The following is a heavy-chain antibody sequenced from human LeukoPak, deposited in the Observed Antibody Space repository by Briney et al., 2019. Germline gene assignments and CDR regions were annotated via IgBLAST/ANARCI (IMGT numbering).Heavy chain of an antibody. CDR1: GYTFTSYD. CDR2: MNPNSGNT. J-gene: IGHJ5*02. D-gene: IGHD6-13*01. V-gene: IGHV1-8*01. Sequence: ASVKVSCKASGYTFTSYDINWVRQATGQGLEWMGWMNPNSGNTGYAQKFQGRVTMTRNTSISTAYMELSSLRSEDTAVYYCAREGHNMYSSSSWFDPWGQGTLVTVSS. CDR3: AREGHNMYSSSSWFDP.